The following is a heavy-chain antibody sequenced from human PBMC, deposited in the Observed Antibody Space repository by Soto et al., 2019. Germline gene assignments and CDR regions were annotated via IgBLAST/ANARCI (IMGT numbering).Heavy chain of an antibody. V-gene: IGHV3-23*01. CDR3: AKFDYGDYPYYFDY. CDR2: ISGSGGST. Sequence: PGGSLRLSCAASGFTFSSYAMSWVRQAPGKGLGWVSAISGSGGSTYYADSVKGRFTISRDNSKNTLYLQMNSLRAEGTAVYYRAKFDYGDYPYYFDYWGQGTLVTVSS. D-gene: IGHD4-17*01. J-gene: IGHJ4*02. CDR1: GFTFSSYA.